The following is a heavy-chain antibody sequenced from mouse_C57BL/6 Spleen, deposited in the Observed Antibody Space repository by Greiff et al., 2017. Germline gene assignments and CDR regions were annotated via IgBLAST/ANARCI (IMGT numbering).Heavy chain of an antibody. V-gene: IGHV1-80*01. D-gene: IGHD1-1*01. CDR1: GYAFSSYW. Sequence: VKLVESGAELVKPGASVKISCKASGYAFSSYWMNWVKQRPGKGLEWIGQIYPGDGDTNYNGKFKGKATLTADKSSSTAYMPLSSLTSEDSAVYFCARGGVTTVVEDYWGQGTTLTVSS. J-gene: IGHJ2*01. CDR3: ARGGVTTVVEDY. CDR2: IYPGDGDT.